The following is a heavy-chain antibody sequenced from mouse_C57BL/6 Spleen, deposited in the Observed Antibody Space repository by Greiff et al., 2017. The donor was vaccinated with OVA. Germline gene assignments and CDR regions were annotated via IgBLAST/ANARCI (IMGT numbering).Heavy chain of an antibody. CDR2: IDPETGGT. Sequence: VQLQESGAELVRPGASVTLSCKASGYTFTDYEMHWVKQTPVHGLEWIGAIDPETGGTAYNQKFKGKAILTADKSSSTAYMELRSLTSEDSAVDYCTRGDYDYDGGFAYWGQGTLVTVSA. J-gene: IGHJ3*01. V-gene: IGHV1-15*01. D-gene: IGHD2-4*01. CDR3: TRGDYDYDGGFAY. CDR1: GYTFTDYE.